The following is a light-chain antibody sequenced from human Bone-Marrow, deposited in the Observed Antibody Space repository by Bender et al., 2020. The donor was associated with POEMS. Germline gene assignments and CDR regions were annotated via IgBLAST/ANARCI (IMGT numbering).Light chain of an antibody. J-gene: IGLJ1*01. CDR1: SSDVSFYTR. V-gene: IGLV2-23*01. CDR2: EGT. Sequence: QSALTQPPSVSGSPGQSVTISCSGASSDVSFYTRVSWYQQPPGTAPKLIIYEGTTRPSAVSNRFSGSKSGNTASLTISGLQAEDEADYYCCSYAGDNTYVFGTGTKVTVL. CDR3: CSYAGDNTYV.